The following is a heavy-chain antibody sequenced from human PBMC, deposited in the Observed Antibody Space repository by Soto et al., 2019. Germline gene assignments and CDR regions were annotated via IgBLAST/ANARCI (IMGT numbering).Heavy chain of an antibody. CDR1: GYTFTSYA. CDR2: INAGNGNT. J-gene: IGHJ6*02. CDR3: ARDYDFWSGYYNYYYYGMDV. Sequence: GASVKVSCKASGYTFTSYAMHWVRQAPGQRLEWMGWINAGNGNTKYSQKFQGRVTITRDTSASTAYMELSSLRSEDTAVYYCARDYDFWSGYYNYYYYGMDVWGQGTTVTVSS. D-gene: IGHD3-3*01. V-gene: IGHV1-3*01.